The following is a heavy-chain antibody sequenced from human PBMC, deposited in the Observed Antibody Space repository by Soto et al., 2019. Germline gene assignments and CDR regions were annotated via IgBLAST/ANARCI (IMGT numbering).Heavy chain of an antibody. V-gene: IGHV1-69*01. CDR3: ARSYSSSLYRYYYYGMDV. CDR2: IIPIFGTA. D-gene: IGHD6-13*01. Sequence: QVQLVQSGAEVKKPGSSVKVSCKASGGTFSSYAISWVRQAPGQGLEWMGGIIPIFGTANYAQKFQGRVTITADESTSTAYMELSSLRSEDTAVYYCARSYSSSLYRYYYYGMDVWGQGTTVTVSS. J-gene: IGHJ6*02. CDR1: GGTFSSYA.